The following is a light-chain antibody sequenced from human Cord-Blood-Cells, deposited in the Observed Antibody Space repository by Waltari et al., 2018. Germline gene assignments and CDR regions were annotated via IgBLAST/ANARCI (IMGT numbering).Light chain of an antibody. V-gene: IGKV1-39*01. CDR3: QQSYSTPYT. CDR1: QSISSY. J-gene: IGKJ2*01. Sequence: DIQMTQSPSSLSASVGDRVTITCRARQSISSYLNWYQQKPGKAPKLRIYAASSLQSGVPSRLSGSGSGTDFTLTISSLQPEDFATYYCQQSYSTPYTFGQGTKLEIK. CDR2: AAS.